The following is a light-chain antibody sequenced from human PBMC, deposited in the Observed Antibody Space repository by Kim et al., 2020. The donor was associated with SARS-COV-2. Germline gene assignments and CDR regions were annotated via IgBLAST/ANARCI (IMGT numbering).Light chain of an antibody. CDR1: QGISSA. Sequence: SASVGARVTIHCRASQGISSALAWYQQKPGKAPKLLTYDASSLESGVPSRFSGSGSGTDFTRTISSLQPEDFATYYCQQFNSYPYTFGQGTKLEI. CDR2: DAS. CDR3: QQFNSYPYT. J-gene: IGKJ2*01. V-gene: IGKV1-13*02.